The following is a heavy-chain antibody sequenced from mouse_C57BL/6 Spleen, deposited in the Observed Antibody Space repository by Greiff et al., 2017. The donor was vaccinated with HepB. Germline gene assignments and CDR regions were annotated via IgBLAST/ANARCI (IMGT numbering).Heavy chain of an antibody. Sequence: VQLQQSGPELVKPGASVKISCKASGYAFSSSWMNWVKQRPGKGLEWIGRIYPGDGDTNYNGKFKGKATLTADKSSSTAYMQLSSLTSEDSAVYFCARSRTTVGADYWGQGTTLTVSS. CDR3: ARSRTTVGADY. J-gene: IGHJ2*01. CDR1: GYAFSSSW. CDR2: IYPGDGDT. V-gene: IGHV1-82*01. D-gene: IGHD1-1*01.